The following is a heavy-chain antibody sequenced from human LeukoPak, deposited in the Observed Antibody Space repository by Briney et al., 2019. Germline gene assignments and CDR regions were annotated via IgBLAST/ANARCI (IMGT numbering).Heavy chain of an antibody. J-gene: IGHJ5*02. CDR1: GFTFSSYA. CDR2: ISGSGGST. Sequence: GGSLRLSCAASGFTFSSYAMSWVRQAPGKGLEWVSAISGSGGSTYYADSVKGRFTISRDNSKNTLYLQMNSLRAEDTAVYYCAKAYCSGGSCYANWFDPWGQGTLVTVSS. D-gene: IGHD2-15*01. V-gene: IGHV3-23*01. CDR3: AKAYCSGGSCYANWFDP.